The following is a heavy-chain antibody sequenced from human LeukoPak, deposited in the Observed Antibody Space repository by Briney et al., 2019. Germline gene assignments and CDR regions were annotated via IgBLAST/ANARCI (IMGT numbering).Heavy chain of an antibody. J-gene: IGHJ6*02. D-gene: IGHD5-24*01. CDR1: GGSISSGGYY. Sequence: SETLSLTCTVSGGSISSGGYYWSWIRQHPGKGLEWIGYIYYSGSTYYNPSLKSRVTISVDTSKNQFSLKLSSVTAADTAVYYCARDQGDGYSNYGMDVWGQGTTVTASS. CDR2: IYYSGST. V-gene: IGHV4-31*03. CDR3: ARDQGDGYSNYGMDV.